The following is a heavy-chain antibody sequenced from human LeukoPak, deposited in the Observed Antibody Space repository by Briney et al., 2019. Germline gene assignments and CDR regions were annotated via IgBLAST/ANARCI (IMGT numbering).Heavy chain of an antibody. CDR1: GFTFSSYG. CDR2: ISYDGSNK. CDR3: ARGALIVVVPGDAFDI. Sequence: GGSLRLSCAASGFTFSSYGMHWVRQAPGKGLEWVAVISYDGSNKYYADSVKGRFTISRDNSKNTLYLQMNSLRAEDTAVYYCARGALIVVVPGDAFDIWGQGTMVTVSS. J-gene: IGHJ3*02. V-gene: IGHV3-30*03. D-gene: IGHD2-2*01.